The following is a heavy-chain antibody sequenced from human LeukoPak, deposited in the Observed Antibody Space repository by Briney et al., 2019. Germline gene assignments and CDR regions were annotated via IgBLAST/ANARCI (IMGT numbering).Heavy chain of an antibody. Sequence: GASVKVSCKASGYTFTSYDINWVRQATGQGLEWMGWMNPNSGNTGYAQKFQGRVTMTRNTSISTAYMELSSLRSEDTAVYYCARSILVVPVASHYNYGVDVWGQGTTVTVSS. J-gene: IGHJ6*02. CDR3: ARSILVVPVASHYNYGVDV. CDR1: GYTFTSYD. CDR2: MNPNSGNT. D-gene: IGHD2-2*01. V-gene: IGHV1-8*01.